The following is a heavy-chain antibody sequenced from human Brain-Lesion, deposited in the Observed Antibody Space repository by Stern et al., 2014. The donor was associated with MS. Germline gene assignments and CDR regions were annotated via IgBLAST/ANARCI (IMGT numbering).Heavy chain of an antibody. J-gene: IGHJ3*02. Sequence: VHLVESGPGLVKPSQTLPLTCTVSGASIGGGGFYLGLVRPPPPEGPGWVWRIYYSGTTYYKPSLKSRVTISLDTSKNQFSLELSSVTAADTAVYYCAGAIGKYELLEAFDMWGHGTKVTVSS. CDR2: IYYSGTT. CDR1: GASIGGGGFY. V-gene: IGHV4-30-4*01. CDR3: AGAIGKYELLEAFDM. D-gene: IGHD2-2*01.